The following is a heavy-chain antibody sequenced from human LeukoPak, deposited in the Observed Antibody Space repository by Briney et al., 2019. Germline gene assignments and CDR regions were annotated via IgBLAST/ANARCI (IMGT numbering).Heavy chain of an antibody. CDR2: ISGSGDNT. Sequence: GGSLKLSCAASGFSFSSYAMSWVRQAPGKGLEWVSSISGSGDNTYYAESVKGRFTISRDNSKNTLFLQMDSLRAEDTAVFYCAKRSGYTTGWFFDFWGQGTLVTVSS. CDR1: GFSFSSYA. CDR3: AKRSGYTTGWFFDF. J-gene: IGHJ4*02. V-gene: IGHV3-23*01. D-gene: IGHD6-19*01.